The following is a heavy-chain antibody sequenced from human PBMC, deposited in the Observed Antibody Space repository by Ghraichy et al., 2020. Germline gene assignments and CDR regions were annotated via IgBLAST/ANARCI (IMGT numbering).Heavy chain of an antibody. CDR2: IKSDSSAI. V-gene: IGHV3-48*02. J-gene: IGHJ5*02. D-gene: IGHD4-11*01. CDR3: ARGVGSTDYTTHWFEP. CDR1: GFTFSGFS. Sequence: LSLTCEASGFTFSGFSMNWVRQAPGKGLEWVSYIKSDSSAIHYAASVKGRFTISRDNARNSLYLQMNSLRDEDTAVYYCARGVGSTDYTTHWFEPWGQGTLVTVSS.